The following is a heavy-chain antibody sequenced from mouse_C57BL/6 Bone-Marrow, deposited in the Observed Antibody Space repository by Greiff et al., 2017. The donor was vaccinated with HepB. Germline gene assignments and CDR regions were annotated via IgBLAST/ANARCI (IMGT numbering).Heavy chain of an antibody. D-gene: IGHD1-1*01. CDR2: ISDGGSYT. CDR1: GFTFSSYA. V-gene: IGHV5-4*01. J-gene: IGHJ1*03. Sequence: EVQLVESGGGLVKPGGSLKLSCAASGFTFSSYAMSWVRQTPEKRLEWVATISDGGSYTYYPDNVKGRFTISRDNAKNNLYLQMSHLKSEDTAMYYCARSPLITTVVPWYFDVWGTGTTVTVSS. CDR3: ARSPLITTVVPWYFDV.